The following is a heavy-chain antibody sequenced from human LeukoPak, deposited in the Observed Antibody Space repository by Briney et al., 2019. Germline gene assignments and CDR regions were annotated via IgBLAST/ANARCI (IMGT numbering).Heavy chain of an antibody. CDR1: RFTFSSYS. J-gene: IGHJ6*03. Sequence: GGSLRLSCAASRFTFSSYSMNWVRQAPGKGLEWVSSISSGTSYIYYADSVKGRFTISRDNAKNSLYLQMNSLRAEDTAVYYRARDPYSGNYGNYYYCYMDVWGKGTTVTISS. CDR3: ARDPYSGNYGNYYYCYMDV. CDR2: ISSGTSYI. V-gene: IGHV3-21*01. D-gene: IGHD1-26*01.